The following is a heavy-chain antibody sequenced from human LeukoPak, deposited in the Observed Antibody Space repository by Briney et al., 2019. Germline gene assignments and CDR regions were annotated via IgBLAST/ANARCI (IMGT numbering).Heavy chain of an antibody. CDR3: ARVPLELRFLEWAGAFDI. Sequence: PSETLSLTCTVSGGSISSSSYYWGWIRQPPGKGLEWIGSIYYSGSTYYNPSLKSRVTISVDTSKNQFSLKLSSVTAADTAVYYCARVPLELRFLEWAGAFDIWGQGTMVTVSS. CDR2: IYYSGST. J-gene: IGHJ3*02. V-gene: IGHV4-39*07. D-gene: IGHD3-3*01. CDR1: GGSISSSSYY.